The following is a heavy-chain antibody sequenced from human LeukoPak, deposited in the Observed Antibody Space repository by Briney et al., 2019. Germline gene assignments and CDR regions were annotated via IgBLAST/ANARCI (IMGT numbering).Heavy chain of an antibody. D-gene: IGHD4-17*01. J-gene: IGHJ5*02. CDR1: GGSISIYY. CDR2: SYYSGST. CDR3: AASTVTPTSGWFDP. Sequence: TSETLSLTCTVSGGSISIYYWSWIRQPPGKGLEWIGYSYYSGSTNYNHALKSRVTISVDTSKNQFSLKLSSVTAADTAVYYCAASTVTPTSGWFDPWGQGTLVTVSS. V-gene: IGHV4-59*01.